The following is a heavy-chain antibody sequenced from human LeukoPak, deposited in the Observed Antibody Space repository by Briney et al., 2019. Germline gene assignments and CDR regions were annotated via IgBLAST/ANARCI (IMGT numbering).Heavy chain of an antibody. CDR2: ISYDGSNK. D-gene: IGHD6-13*01. J-gene: IGHJ4*02. Sequence: PGGSLRLSCAASGFTFSSYAMHWVRQAPGKGLEWVAVISYDGSNKYYADSVKGRFTISRDNSKNTLYLQMNSLRAEDTAVYYCARDHRKAAAGIGYWGQGTLVTVSS. CDR3: ARDHRKAAAGIGY. V-gene: IGHV3-30-3*01. CDR1: GFTFSSYA.